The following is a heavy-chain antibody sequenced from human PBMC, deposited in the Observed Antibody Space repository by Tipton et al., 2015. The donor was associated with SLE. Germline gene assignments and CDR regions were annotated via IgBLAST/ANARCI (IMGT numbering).Heavy chain of an antibody. D-gene: IGHD2-21*01. J-gene: IGHJ3*01. CDR3: AREHIGSLGDGFEV. CDR1: GGSISTSNFY. V-gene: IGHV4-39*06. Sequence: TLSLTCTVSGGSISTSNFYWGWIRQAPGKGLEWIGSIFYSGGTYYSPSLKSRVTISVDTSKNQFNLKLRTVTVVDTAMSYCAREHIGSLGDGFEVWGQGTMVTVS. CDR2: IFYSGGT.